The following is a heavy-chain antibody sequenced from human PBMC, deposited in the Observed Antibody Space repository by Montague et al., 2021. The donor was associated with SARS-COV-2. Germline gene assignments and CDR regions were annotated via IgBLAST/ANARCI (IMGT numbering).Heavy chain of an antibody. CDR3: ARLRGAGLNYFDY. D-gene: IGHD6-19*01. J-gene: IGHJ4*02. CDR2: FYTSGST. V-gene: IGHV4-61*02. Sequence: TLSLTCTVSGGSISSGSYYWSWVRQPAGKALEWIGRFYTSGSTNYNPSLKSRVTISVGTSKNQFSLKLSSVTAADTAVYYCARLRGAGLNYFDYWGQGTLVTVSS. CDR1: GGSISSGSYY.